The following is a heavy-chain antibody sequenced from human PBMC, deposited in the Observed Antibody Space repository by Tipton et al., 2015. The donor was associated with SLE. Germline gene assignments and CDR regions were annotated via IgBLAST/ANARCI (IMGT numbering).Heavy chain of an antibody. CDR3: ARGCSTSCYLGGVGWFDP. Sequence: GSLRLSCAASGFTFSSYAMSWVRQAPGKGLEWVSAISGSGGSTYYADSVKGRFTISRDNAKNSLYLQMNSLRAEDTAVYYCARGCSTSCYLGGVGWFDPWGQGTLVTVSS. CDR1: GFTFSSYA. D-gene: IGHD2-2*01. J-gene: IGHJ5*02. CDR2: ISGSGGST. V-gene: IGHV3-23*01.